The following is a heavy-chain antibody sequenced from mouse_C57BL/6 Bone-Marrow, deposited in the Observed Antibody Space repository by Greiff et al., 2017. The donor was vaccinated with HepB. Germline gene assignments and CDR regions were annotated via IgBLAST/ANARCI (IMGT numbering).Heavy chain of an antibody. CDR3: TRRVITTAKDYWYFDV. V-gene: IGHV5-9-1*02. Sequence: EVQLVESGEGLVKPGGSLKLSCAASGFTFSSYAMSWVRQTPEKRLEWVAYISSGGDYIYYAATVKGRLPISRDNARNTLYLQMSSLKSEDTAMYYCTRRVITTAKDYWYFDVWGTGTAVTVSS. J-gene: IGHJ1*03. CDR1: GFTFSSYA. D-gene: IGHD1-2*01. CDR2: ISSGGDYI.